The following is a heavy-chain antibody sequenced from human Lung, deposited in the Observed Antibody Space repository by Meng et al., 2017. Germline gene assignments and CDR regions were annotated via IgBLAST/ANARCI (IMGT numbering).Heavy chain of an antibody. Sequence: EVQLVESGGGLVKPGGSLRLSCAASGFTFSNYSMNWVRQAPGKGLEWVSSISRSSSYIYYADSVKGRFTISRDNAKNSLYLKMNSLRAEDTAVYYCARGATASIYWGQGTLVTVSS. V-gene: IGHV3-21*01. CDR2: ISRSSSYI. CDR1: GFTFSNYS. CDR3: ARGATASIY. D-gene: IGHD6-25*01. J-gene: IGHJ4*02.